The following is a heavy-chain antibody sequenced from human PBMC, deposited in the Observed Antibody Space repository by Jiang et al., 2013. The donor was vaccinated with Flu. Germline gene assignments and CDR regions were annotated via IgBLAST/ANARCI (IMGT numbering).Heavy chain of an antibody. J-gene: IGHJ5*02. D-gene: IGHD3-3*01. CDR1: GFSLSTSGVG. CDR2: IYWNDDK. CDR3: AHSPVPYYDFWSGYYSWNWLDP. Sequence: KPTQTLTLTCTFSGFSLSTSGVGVGWIRQPPGKALEWLALIYWNDDKRYSPSLKSRLTITKDTSKNQVVLTMTNMGPVDTATYYCAHSPVPYYDFWSGYYSWNWLDPWGQGTLVTVSS. V-gene: IGHV2-5*01.